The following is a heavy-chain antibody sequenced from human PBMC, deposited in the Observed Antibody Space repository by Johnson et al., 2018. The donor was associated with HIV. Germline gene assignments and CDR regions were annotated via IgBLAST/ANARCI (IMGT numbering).Heavy chain of an antibody. V-gene: IGHV3-20*04. CDR3: VRDPGWVALDI. CDR1: GFTFDDYG. CDR2: MKWTGGST. D-gene: IGHD1-26*01. Sequence: VQLVESGGGVVRPGGSLRLSCEASGFTFDDYGLSGVRQAPGKGLAWGSGMKWTGGSTGYADSVKGRSTISRDNATGSLDLQMNSLSVEDTALYCCVRDPGWVALDIWGHGTMVTVSS. J-gene: IGHJ3*02.